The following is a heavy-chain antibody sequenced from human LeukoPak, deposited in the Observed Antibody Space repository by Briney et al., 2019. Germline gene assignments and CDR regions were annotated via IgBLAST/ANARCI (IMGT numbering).Heavy chain of an antibody. D-gene: IGHD4-17*01. Sequence: PGGSLRLSCAASGFNFNTYWMSWVRQAPGKGLEWVANIKQDGSEKFYVDSMKGRFTISRDNSKNSLYLQMNSLRAEDTAIYYCAREDYSDLYFDYWGQGTLVSVSS. CDR1: GFNFNTYW. J-gene: IGHJ4*02. CDR3: AREDYSDLYFDY. V-gene: IGHV3-7*01. CDR2: IKQDGSEK.